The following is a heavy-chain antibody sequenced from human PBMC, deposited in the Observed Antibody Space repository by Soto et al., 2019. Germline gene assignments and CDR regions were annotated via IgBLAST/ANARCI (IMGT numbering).Heavy chain of an antibody. J-gene: IGHJ4*02. CDR1: GGSISSGGYY. Sequence: NPSETLSLTCTVSGGSISSGGYYWSWIRQHPGKGLEWIGYIYYSGSTYYNPSLKSRVTISVDTSKNQFSLKLSSVTAADTAVYYCARELGGDEVAKFDYWGQGTLVTVSS. CDR2: IYYSGST. V-gene: IGHV4-31*03. CDR3: ARELGGDEVAKFDY. D-gene: IGHD2-21*02.